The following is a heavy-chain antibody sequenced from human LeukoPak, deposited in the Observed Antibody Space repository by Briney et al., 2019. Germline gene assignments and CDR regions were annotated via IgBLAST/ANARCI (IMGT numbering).Heavy chain of an antibody. J-gene: IGHJ4*02. D-gene: IGHD6-13*01. CDR1: GFTFSSYW. CDR2: IKQDGSEK. V-gene: IGHV3-7*03. Sequence: GGSLRLSCAASGFTFSSYWMSWVRQAPGKGLEWAANIKQDGSEKYYVDSVKGRFTISRDNAKNSLYLQMNSLRAEDTAVYYCARVGSSSWYYFDYWGQGTLVTVSS. CDR3: ARVGSSSWYYFDY.